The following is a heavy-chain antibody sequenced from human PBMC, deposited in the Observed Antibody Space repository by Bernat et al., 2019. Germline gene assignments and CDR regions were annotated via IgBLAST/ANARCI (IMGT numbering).Heavy chain of an antibody. V-gene: IGHV3-33*01. CDR3: ARETYSSSWHYYYYYGMDV. CDR2: IWYDGSKK. J-gene: IGHJ6*02. Sequence: VQLVESGGGVVQPGRSLRLSCAASGFTFSSYGMHWVRQAPGKGLEWVAVIWYDGSKKYYADSVKGRFTISRDNSKNTLYLQMNSLRAEDTAVYYCARETYSSSWHYYYYYGMDVWGQGTTVTVSS. CDR1: GFTFSSYG. D-gene: IGHD6-13*01.